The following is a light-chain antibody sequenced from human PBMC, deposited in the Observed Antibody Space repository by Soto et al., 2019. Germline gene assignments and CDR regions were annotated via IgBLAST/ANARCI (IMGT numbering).Light chain of an antibody. CDR1: SSDVGGYNY. CDR3: SSYAGSNNVV. V-gene: IGLV2-8*01. Sequence: QSALTQPPSASGSPGQSVTISCTGTSSDVGGYNYVSWYQQHPGKAPKLMIYEVTKRPSGVPDRFSGSKSDNTASLTVSGLQAEDEADYYCSSYAGSNNVVFGGGTQRTVL. CDR2: EVT. J-gene: IGLJ2*01.